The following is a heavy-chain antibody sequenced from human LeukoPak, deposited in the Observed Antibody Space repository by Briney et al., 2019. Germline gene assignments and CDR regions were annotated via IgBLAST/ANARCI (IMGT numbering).Heavy chain of an antibody. CDR1: GFTFSSYG. J-gene: IGHJ4*02. D-gene: IGHD4-17*01. Sequence: GGSLRLSCAASGFTFSSYGMHWVRQAPGKGLEWVAFIRYDGSNKYYADSVKGRFTISRDNSKNTLYLQMNSLRAEGTAVYYCAKAGGDYAFFDYWGQGTLVTVSS. V-gene: IGHV3-30*02. CDR2: IRYDGSNK. CDR3: AKAGGDYAFFDY.